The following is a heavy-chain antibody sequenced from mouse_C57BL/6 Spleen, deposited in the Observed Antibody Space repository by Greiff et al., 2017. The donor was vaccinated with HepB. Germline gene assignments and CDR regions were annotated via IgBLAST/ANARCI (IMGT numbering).Heavy chain of an antibody. CDR2: INPSSGYT. CDR1: GYTFTSYT. V-gene: IGHV1-4*01. CDR3: ANYRKDGGFAY. Sequence: VQLQQSGAELARPGASVKMSCKASGYTFTSYTMHWVKQRPGQGLEWIGYINPSSGYTKYNQKFKDKATLTADKSSSTAYMQLSSLTSEDSAVYYCANYRKDGGFAYGGQGTLVTVSA. D-gene: IGHD2-14*01. J-gene: IGHJ3*01.